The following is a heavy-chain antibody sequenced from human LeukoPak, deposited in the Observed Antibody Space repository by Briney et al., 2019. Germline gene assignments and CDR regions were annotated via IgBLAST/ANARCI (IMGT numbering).Heavy chain of an antibody. CDR3: SRESGPFSPFGF. CDR2: ISLRGLT. CDR1: GGSISGTNW. V-gene: IGHV4-4*02. J-gene: IGHJ4*02. Sequence: PSGTLSLTCGVSGGSISGTNWWSWVRQPPGQGLEWIGEISLRGLTNYTPSLRCRLTMSLDESKNQVSLNLTSVTAADTAVYYCSRESGPFSPFGFWGQGTLVSVHS. D-gene: IGHD1-26*01.